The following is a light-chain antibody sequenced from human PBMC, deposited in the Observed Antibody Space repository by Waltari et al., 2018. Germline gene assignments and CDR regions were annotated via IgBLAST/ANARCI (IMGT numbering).Light chain of an antibody. V-gene: IGKV1-33*01. CDR1: QDIKNY. CDR2: GAS. J-gene: IGKJ4*01. CDR3: QQFEDLPPT. Sequence: DIQMTQSPSSLSASVGDRVTITCQASQDIKNYVKWYQLKPGKAPKLLIHGASSLELGVPPKFAGDGSGTDFTCTITSFHPEDTATYFCQQFEDLPPTFGGGTKVEI.